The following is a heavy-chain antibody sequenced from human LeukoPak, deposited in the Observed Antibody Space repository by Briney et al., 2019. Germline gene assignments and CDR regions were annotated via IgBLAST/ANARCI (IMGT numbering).Heavy chain of an antibody. J-gene: IGHJ6*02. CDR1: GFTFSSYA. CDR2: ISGSGGST. V-gene: IGHV3-23*01. Sequence: GGSLRLSCAASGFTFSSYAMSWVRQVPGKGLEWVSSISGSGGSTYYADSVKGRFTISRDNSKNTVYLQMNSLRAEDTAVYYCAKDLSSPNYYYGMDVWGQGTTVTVSS. D-gene: IGHD6-6*01. CDR3: AKDLSSPNYYYGMDV.